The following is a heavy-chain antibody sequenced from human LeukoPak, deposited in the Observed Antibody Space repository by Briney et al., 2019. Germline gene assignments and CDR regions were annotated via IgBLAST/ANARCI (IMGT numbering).Heavy chain of an antibody. CDR2: ISGSGGST. J-gene: IGHJ3*01. CDR3: AKGMTAMAPLDAFDV. Sequence: GGTLRLSCAASGFTFSSYGMSWVRQAPGKGLEWVSAISGSGGSTYYADSVKGRFTISRDNSKNTLYLQMNSLRAEDMASYYCAKGMTAMAPLDAFDVWGQGTLVTVSS. CDR1: GFTFSSYG. V-gene: IGHV3-23*01. D-gene: IGHD5-18*01.